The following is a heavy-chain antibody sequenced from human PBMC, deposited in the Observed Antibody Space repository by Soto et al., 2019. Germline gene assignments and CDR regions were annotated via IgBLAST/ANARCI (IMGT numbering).Heavy chain of an antibody. CDR3: ATATVPWAFDI. D-gene: IGHD1-26*01. CDR1: GGPMTGHF. V-gene: IGHV4-4*07. J-gene: IGHJ3*02. CDR2: IYTSGTT. Sequence: HVQLQESGPGLVRPSETLSLTCRVPGGPMTGHFWGWFRLSDGKGLEWIGRIYTSGTTNYNPSLKSRVTMSVDTSWTHFSLRLTSVTAADSALYYCATATVPWAFDIWGPGTMVSVS.